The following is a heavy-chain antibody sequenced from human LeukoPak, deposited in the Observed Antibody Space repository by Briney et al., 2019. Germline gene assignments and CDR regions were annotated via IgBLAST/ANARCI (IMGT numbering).Heavy chain of an antibody. CDR2: INSDGSST. CDR1: GFTFSSYW. D-gene: IGHD4-17*01. CDR3: AKEVYGDYDIGI. V-gene: IGHV3-74*01. J-gene: IGHJ3*02. Sequence: GGSLRLSCAASGFTFSSYWMHWVRQAPGKGLVWVSRINSDGSSTSYADSVKGRFTISRDNAKNTLYLQMNSLRAEDTAVYYCAKEVYGDYDIGIWGQGTMVTVSS.